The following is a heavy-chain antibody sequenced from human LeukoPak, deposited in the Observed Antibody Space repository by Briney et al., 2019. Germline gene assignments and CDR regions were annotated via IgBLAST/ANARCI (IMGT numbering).Heavy chain of an antibody. D-gene: IGHD7-27*01. CDR2: ISGSGGST. V-gene: IGHV3-23*01. J-gene: IGHJ4*02. Sequence: PGGSLRLSCAASGFTFSSVAMSWVRQAPGKGLEWVSAISGSGGSTYYPDSVKGRFTISRDNSKNTLFLQMNSLRDEDTAVYYCAKEVPVWGIFDYWGQGILVTVSS. CDR3: AKEVPVWGIFDY. CDR1: GFTFSSVA.